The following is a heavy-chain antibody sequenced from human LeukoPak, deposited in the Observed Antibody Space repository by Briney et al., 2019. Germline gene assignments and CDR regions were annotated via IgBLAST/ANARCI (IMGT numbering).Heavy chain of an antibody. CDR2: IYYSGST. CDR1: GGSISSYY. CDR3: ASMGDYYDSSGYYPFDY. D-gene: IGHD3-22*01. Sequence: SETLSLTCTVSGGSISSYYWSWIRQPPGKGLEWIGYIYYSGSTNYNPSLKSRVTISVDTSKNQFSLKLSSVTAADTAVYYCASMGDYYDSSGYYPFDYWGQGTLVTVSS. V-gene: IGHV4-59*12. J-gene: IGHJ4*02.